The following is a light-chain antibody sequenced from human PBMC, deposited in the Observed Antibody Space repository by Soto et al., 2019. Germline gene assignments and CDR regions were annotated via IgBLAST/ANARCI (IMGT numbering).Light chain of an antibody. CDR3: CSYAGSSTFAGLV. CDR2: EGS. J-gene: IGLJ1*01. Sequence: QSALTQPASVSGSPGQSITISCTGTSSDVGSYNLVSWYQQHPGKAPKLMIYEGSKRPSGVSNRFSGSKSGNTASLTISGLQAEDEADYYCCSYAGSSTFAGLVFGTGTKVTVL. V-gene: IGLV2-23*03. CDR1: SSDVGSYNL.